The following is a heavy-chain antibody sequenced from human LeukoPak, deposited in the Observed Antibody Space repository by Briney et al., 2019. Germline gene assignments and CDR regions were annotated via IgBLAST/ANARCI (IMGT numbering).Heavy chain of an antibody. J-gene: IGHJ4*02. CDR1: GGSISSYH. Sequence: SETLSLTCTVSGGSISSYHWSWIRQPPGKGLEWIGYIYYSGSTNYNPSLKSRVTISVDTSKSQFSLKLSSVTAADTAVYYCARLRYSGYDALDYWGQGTLVTVSS. CDR3: ARLRYSGYDALDY. V-gene: IGHV4-59*08. CDR2: IYYSGST. D-gene: IGHD5-12*01.